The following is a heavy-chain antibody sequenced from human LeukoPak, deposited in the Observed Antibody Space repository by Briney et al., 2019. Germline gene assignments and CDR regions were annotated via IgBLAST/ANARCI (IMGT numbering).Heavy chain of an antibody. Sequence: KASQTLSLTCTVSGGSISSGSYYWSWIRQPPEKGLEWIGYIYYSGSTNYNPSLKSRVTISVDTSKNQFSLKLSSVTAADTAVYYCARLYPWTPGYFDYWGQGTLVTVSS. J-gene: IGHJ4*02. V-gene: IGHV4-61*01. CDR1: GGSISSGSYY. CDR2: IYYSGST. CDR3: ARLYPWTPGYFDY. D-gene: IGHD2-15*01.